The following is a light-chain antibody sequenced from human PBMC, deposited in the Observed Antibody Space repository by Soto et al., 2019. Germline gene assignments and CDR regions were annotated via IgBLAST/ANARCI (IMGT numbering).Light chain of an antibody. Sequence: QSVLTQPPSVSGSLAQLITISCTGTSSDVGSYNYVSWYQQHPGKAPKLMIYEVSDRPSGISSRFSGSKSGNTASLTISGLQTEDEADYYCSSYTSSSTLFGTGTKVTVL. CDR1: SSDVGSYNY. J-gene: IGLJ1*01. CDR3: SSYTSSSTL. V-gene: IGLV2-14*01. CDR2: EVS.